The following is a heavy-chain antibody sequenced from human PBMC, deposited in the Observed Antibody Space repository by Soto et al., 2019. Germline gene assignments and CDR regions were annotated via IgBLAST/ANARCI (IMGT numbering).Heavy chain of an antibody. CDR2: IYPGDSDT. CDR3: TRRMGAGSRYGMDV. CDR1: VYDFNTYW. Sequence: GESLKISCESSVYDFNTYWIGWVRQMPGKGLEWMGFIYPGDSDTRYSPSFQGQVTISADKSISTAYLQWSSLKASDTAIYYCTRRMGAGSRYGMDVWGQGTTVTVS. J-gene: IGHJ6*02. D-gene: IGHD3-10*01. V-gene: IGHV5-51*01.